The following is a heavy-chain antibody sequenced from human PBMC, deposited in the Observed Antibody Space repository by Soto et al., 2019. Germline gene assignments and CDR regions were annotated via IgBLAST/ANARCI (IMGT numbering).Heavy chain of an antibody. CDR2: IIPIFGTA. CDR3: ARGGYRMATFVLDTYYFDY. Sequence: SVKVSCKASGGTFSSYAISWVRQAPGQGLEWMGGIIPIFGTANYAQKFQGRVTITADESTSTAYMKLSSVTVADTAVYYCARGGYRMATFVLDTYYFDYWGQGTLVTVSS. J-gene: IGHJ4*02. D-gene: IGHD2-8*02. CDR1: GGTFSSYA. V-gene: IGHV1-69*13.